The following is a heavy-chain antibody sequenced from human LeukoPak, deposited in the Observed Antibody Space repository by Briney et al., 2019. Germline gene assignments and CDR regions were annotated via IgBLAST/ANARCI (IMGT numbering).Heavy chain of an antibody. CDR1: GYTFTSYG. CDR2: ISAYNDNT. D-gene: IGHD1-14*01. CDR3: ARGDSAATTLDY. J-gene: IGHJ4*02. V-gene: IGHV1-18*01. Sequence: ASVKVSCKASGYTFTSYGISWVRQAPGQGLEWMAWISAYNDNTNYAQKFQGRVTMTTDTSTSTAYMELSSLRSEDTAVYYCARGDSAATTLDYWGQGTLSPSPQ.